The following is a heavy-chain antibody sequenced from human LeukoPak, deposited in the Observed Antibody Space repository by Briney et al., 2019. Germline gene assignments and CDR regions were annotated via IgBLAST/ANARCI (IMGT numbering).Heavy chain of an antibody. J-gene: IGHJ4*02. CDR3: ARTLEDGDYPWYFDY. D-gene: IGHD4-17*01. CDR1: GFTVSSNY. V-gene: IGHV3-53*01. CDR2: IYSGGST. Sequence: GGSLRLSCAASGFTVSSNYMSWVRQAPGKGLEWVSVIYSGGSTHYADSVKGRFIISRDNSKNTLYLQMNSLRAEDSAVYYCARTLEDGDYPWYFDYWGQGTLVTVSS.